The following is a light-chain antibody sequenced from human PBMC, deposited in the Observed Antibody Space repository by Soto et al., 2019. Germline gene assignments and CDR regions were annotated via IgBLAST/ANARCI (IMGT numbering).Light chain of an antibody. Sequence: SVLTQSPGTLSFSPGERSTLSCRSSQSVSNNYLAWYQQKPGQAPRLLIYDAYNRATGIPPRFSGSGSGTDFTLTISSLEPEDSAVYYCQQRHMWPITFGQGTRLEIK. V-gene: IGKV3D-20*02. CDR1: QSVSNNY. CDR3: QQRHMWPIT. CDR2: DAY. J-gene: IGKJ5*01.